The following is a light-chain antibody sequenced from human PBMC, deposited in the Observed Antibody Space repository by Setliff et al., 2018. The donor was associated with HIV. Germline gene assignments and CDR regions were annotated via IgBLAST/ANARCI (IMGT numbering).Light chain of an antibody. J-gene: IGLJ1*01. CDR3: ASHRDTNTPED. CDR2: SVT. V-gene: IGLV2-14*03. CDR1: NSDIGSHDY. Sequence: QSALAQPTSVSGSPGQSITISCSGTNSDIGSHDYVSWYQQHPGKAPKLIIFSVTYRPSGVSDRFSGSKSGNTASLTISGLQPEDEADYYCASHRDTNTPEDFGTGTKVPS.